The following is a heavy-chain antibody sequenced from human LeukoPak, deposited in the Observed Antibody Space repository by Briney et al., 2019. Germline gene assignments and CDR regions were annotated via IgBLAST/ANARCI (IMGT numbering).Heavy chain of an antibody. CDR2: IRSKAYGGTT. CDR1: GFTFGDYA. Sequence: GGSLRLSCTASGFTFGDYAMSWVRQAPGKGLEWVGFIRSKAYGGTTEYAASVKGRFTISRDDSKNTLYLQMNSLKTEDTAVYYCTTDPDPASDYWGQGTLVTVSS. CDR3: TTDPDPASDY. D-gene: IGHD2-2*01. J-gene: IGHJ4*02. V-gene: IGHV3-49*04.